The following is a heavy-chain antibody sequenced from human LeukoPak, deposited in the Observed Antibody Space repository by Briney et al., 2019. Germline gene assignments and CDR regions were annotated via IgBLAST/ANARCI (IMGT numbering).Heavy chain of an antibody. V-gene: IGHV3-30*18. CDR1: GFTFSSYG. CDR2: ISYDGSNK. J-gene: IGHJ4*02. Sequence: GGSLSLSCAASGFTFSSYGMHWVRPAPGKGLEWVAVISYDGSNKYYSDSVKGRFTISRDNSKNTLYLQMNSLRAEDTAVYYCAKDPGYCSSTSCYALGYFDYWGQGTLVTVSS. D-gene: IGHD2-2*01. CDR3: AKDPGYCSSTSCYALGYFDY.